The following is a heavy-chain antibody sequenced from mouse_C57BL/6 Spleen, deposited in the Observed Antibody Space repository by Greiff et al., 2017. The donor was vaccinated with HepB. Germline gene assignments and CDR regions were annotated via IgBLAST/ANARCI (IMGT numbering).Heavy chain of an antibody. CDR2: INPNNGGT. D-gene: IGHD2-4*01. V-gene: IGHV1-18*01. Sequence: EVQLQQSGPELVKPGASVKISCKASGYTFTDYNMDWVKQSHGKSLEWIGDINPNNGGTIYNQKFKGKATLTVDKSSSTAYMQLRSLTSEDTAVYYGARVIYYDYDDRAYWGQGTLVTVSA. J-gene: IGHJ3*01. CDR3: ARVIYYDYDDRAY. CDR1: GYTFTDYN.